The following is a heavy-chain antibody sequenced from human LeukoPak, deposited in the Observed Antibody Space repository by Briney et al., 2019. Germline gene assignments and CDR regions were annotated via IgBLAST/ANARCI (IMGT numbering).Heavy chain of an antibody. V-gene: IGHV3-7*01. CDR1: GFTFTSYW. D-gene: IGHD6-13*01. CDR3: TREGITAAVDY. Sequence: GGSLRLSCAASGFTFTSYWMSWVRQAPGKGLEWVANVKQDGSEKNYVDSVKGRFTIARDNAKKSSYLQMSSLRAEDTAVYYCTREGITAAVDYWGQGTLVIVSS. J-gene: IGHJ4*02. CDR2: VKQDGSEK.